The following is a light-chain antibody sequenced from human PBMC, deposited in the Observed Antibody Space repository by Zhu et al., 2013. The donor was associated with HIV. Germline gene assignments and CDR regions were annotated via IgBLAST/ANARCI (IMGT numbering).Light chain of an antibody. CDR2: DES. CDR3: QVRTNWRYS. V-gene: IGKV3-11*02. CDR1: QSVRGD. Sequence: DIVLTQSPGTLSLSPGERATLSCRASQSVRGDFLAWYQQKPGQAPRLLVYDESYWAPGVPARFRSSGTGRQFTLTIHNLEPDDVALYYCQVRTNWRYSFGRGTRVDIK. J-gene: IGKJ2*03.